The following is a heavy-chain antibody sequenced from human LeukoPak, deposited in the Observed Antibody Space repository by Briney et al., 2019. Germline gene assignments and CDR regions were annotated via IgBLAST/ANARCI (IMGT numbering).Heavy chain of an antibody. Sequence: ASVTVSSKASGGTFSSYAISWVRQAPGQGLEWMGGIIPIFGTANYAHKFQGRVTITADESTSTAYMELSSLRSEDTAVYSCARSPFTIFGVVIMGPFDYWGQGTLVTVSS. CDR2: IIPIFGTA. D-gene: IGHD3-3*01. J-gene: IGHJ4*02. V-gene: IGHV1-69*13. CDR3: ARSPFTIFGVVIMGPFDY. CDR1: GGTFSSYA.